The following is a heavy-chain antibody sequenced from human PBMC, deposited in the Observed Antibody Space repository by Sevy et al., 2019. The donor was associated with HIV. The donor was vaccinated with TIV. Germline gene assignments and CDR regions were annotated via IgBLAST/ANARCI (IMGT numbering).Heavy chain of an antibody. CDR1: GGSINSYF. V-gene: IGHV4-59*08. J-gene: IGHJ4*02. D-gene: IGHD3-10*01. Sequence: SETLSLTCTVSGGSINSYFWSWIRQPPGKGLEWIGYIYYSGSTNYNPSLKSRLTISLDTSKNQFSLKLSSVTAADTAVYYRARWVAGGSGIDSWGQGTLVTVSS. CDR3: ARWVAGGSGIDS. CDR2: IYYSGST.